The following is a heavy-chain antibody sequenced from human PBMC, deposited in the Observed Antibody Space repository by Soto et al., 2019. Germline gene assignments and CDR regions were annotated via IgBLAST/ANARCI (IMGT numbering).Heavy chain of an antibody. Sequence: DVQLLESGGGLVEPGGSLRLSCAASGFTFNAYAMTWVRQAPGKGLEWVSAIGGSGGNRYYAASVKGRFTISGDNSKDTVDLQMNSLRVEDTAVYFCARVASDYINSVDHWGQGILVTVSS. D-gene: IGHD4-4*01. CDR2: IGGSGGNR. J-gene: IGHJ4*02. CDR3: ARVASDYINSVDH. CDR1: GFTFNAYA. V-gene: IGHV3-23*01.